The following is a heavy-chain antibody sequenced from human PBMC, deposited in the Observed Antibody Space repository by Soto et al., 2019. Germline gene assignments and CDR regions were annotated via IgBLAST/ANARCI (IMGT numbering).Heavy chain of an antibody. J-gene: IGHJ6*02. D-gene: IGHD4-17*01. V-gene: IGHV3-30*18. Sequence: QVQLVESGGGVVQPGRSLRLSCAASGFTFSSYGRHWVRQAPGKGLEWVAVISYDGSNKYYADSVKGRFTISRDNSKNTLYLQMNSLRAEDTAVYYCAKGAYGDRDYYYYGMDVWGQGTTVTVSS. CDR2: ISYDGSNK. CDR3: AKGAYGDRDYYYYGMDV. CDR1: GFTFSSYG.